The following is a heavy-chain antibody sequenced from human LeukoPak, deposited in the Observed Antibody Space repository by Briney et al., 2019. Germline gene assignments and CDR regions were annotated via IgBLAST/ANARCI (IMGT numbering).Heavy chain of an antibody. CDR3: ARDKRSGYDGWFDP. CDR1: GFTFSSYS. Sequence: GGSLRLSCAASGFTFSSYSMNWVRQAPGKGLEWVSSISSSSSYIYYADSVKGRFTISRDNAKNSLYLQMNSLRAEDTAVYYCARDKRSGYDGWFDPWGQGTLVTVSS. J-gene: IGHJ5*02. V-gene: IGHV3-21*01. D-gene: IGHD5-12*01. CDR2: ISSSSSYI.